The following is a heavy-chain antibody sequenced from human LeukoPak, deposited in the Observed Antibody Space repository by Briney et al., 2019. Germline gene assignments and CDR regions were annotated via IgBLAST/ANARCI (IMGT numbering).Heavy chain of an antibody. CDR3: ARGAIFGVVTNYYYYYMDV. Sequence: ASVKVSCKASGYTFTSYGISWVRQAPGQGLEWMGGIIPIFGTANYAQKFQGRVTITADESTSTAYMELSSLRSEDTAVYYCARGAIFGVVTNYYYYYMDVWGKGTTVTVSS. V-gene: IGHV1-69*13. CDR2: IIPIFGTA. D-gene: IGHD3-3*01. J-gene: IGHJ6*03. CDR1: GYTFTSYG.